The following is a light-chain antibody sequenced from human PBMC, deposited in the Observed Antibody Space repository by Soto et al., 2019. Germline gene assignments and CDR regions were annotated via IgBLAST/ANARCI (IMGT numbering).Light chain of an antibody. CDR1: SSNVGSNT. J-gene: IGLJ3*02. V-gene: IGLV1-44*01. Sequence: QSVLTQPPSASGTPGQRVTISCSGSSSNVGSNTVSWYQQLPGTAPKVLIYSDDQRPSGVPDRFFGSRSGSSASLAISGLQSGDGADYYCASWEDSLNGWVIGGGTKVTVL. CDR3: ASWEDSLNGWV. CDR2: SDD.